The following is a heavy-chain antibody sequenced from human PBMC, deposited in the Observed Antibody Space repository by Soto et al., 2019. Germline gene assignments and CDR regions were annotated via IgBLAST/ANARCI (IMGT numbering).Heavy chain of an antibody. V-gene: IGHV4-34*01. CDR3: ARGPEGYNHFDF. D-gene: IGHD5-12*01. CDR1: GGSFSGHY. J-gene: IGHJ4*02. CDR2: ISHSGNT. Sequence: QVQLQQWGVGLLKPSETLTLTCAVYGGSFSGHYWNWIRQAPGKGLEWIGEISHSGNTNYDPSLRSRVTISVDPSKNQFSLKLWSVTAADTAVFYCARGPEGYNHFDFWGQGPLVTVSS.